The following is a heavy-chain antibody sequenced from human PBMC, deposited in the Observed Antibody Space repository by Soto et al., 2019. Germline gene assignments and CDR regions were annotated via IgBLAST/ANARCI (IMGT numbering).Heavy chain of an antibody. CDR3: ARCSGGTCYASYAFDI. CDR2: TVANNGYT. V-gene: IGHV1-18*01. J-gene: IGHJ3*02. Sequence: QVQRVQSGIEVKNPGASVKVSCKASGYAFTSFGISWVRQAPGQGLEWMGWTVANNGYTKYAQNLQGRVTLNTDTSTSTAYMELRSLMYDDTAVYYCARCSGGTCYASYAFDIWGQGTMVTVSS. D-gene: IGHD2-15*01. CDR1: GYAFTSFG.